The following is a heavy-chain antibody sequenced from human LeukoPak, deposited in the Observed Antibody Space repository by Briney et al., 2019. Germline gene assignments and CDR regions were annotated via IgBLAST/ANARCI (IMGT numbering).Heavy chain of an antibody. CDR2: INHSGST. V-gene: IGHV4-34*01. CDR1: GGSFSGYY. Sequence: SETLSLTCAVYGGSFSGYYWSWIRQPPGKGLEWIGEINHSGSTNYNPSLKSRVTISVDTSKNQFSLKLSSVTAADTAVYYCARGSPLLNWGQGTMVTVSS. J-gene: IGHJ3*01. CDR3: ARGSPLLN.